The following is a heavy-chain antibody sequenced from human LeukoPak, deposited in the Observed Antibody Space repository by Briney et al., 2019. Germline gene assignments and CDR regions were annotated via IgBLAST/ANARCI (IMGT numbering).Heavy chain of an antibody. J-gene: IGHJ6*04. CDR2: INHSGST. V-gene: IGHV4-34*01. CDR3: ARGRGYCSSTSCYPHYYGMDV. Sequence: SETLSLTCAVYGGSFSGYYWSWIRQPPGKGLEWIGEINHSGSTNYNPSLKSRVTISVDTSKNQFSLKLSTVTAADTAVYYCARGRGYCSSTSCYPHYYGMDVWGKGTTVTVSS. CDR1: GGSFSGYY. D-gene: IGHD2-2*01.